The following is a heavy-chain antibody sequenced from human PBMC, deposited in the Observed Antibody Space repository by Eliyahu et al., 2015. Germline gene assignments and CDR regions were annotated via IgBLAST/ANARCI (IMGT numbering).Heavy chain of an antibody. D-gene: IGHD3-16*01. J-gene: IGHJ4*02. Sequence: EVQLVESGGGLIQPGGSLRLSCSASGLSXSSSYMSWVRXAPGKGLEWLSVMYNGGAXYYADSVKGRFTISRDSSKNTLYLQMNSLRADDTAVYYCARDLGAYKRAFDYWGQGTLVTVSS. V-gene: IGHV3-53*01. CDR3: ARDLGAYKRAFDY. CDR1: GLSXSSSY. CDR2: MYNGGAX.